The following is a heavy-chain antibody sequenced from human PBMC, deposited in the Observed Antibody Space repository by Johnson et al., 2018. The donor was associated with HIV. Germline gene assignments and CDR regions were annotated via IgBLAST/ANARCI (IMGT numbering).Heavy chain of an antibody. CDR1: GFTFDDYG. Sequence: VQLVESGGGVVRPGGSLRLSCAAPGFTFDDYGMSWVRQAPGKGLEWVSGIDWNGGRHGYVDSVKGRFTISRDNAKNSLYMEMKNLRAEDTALYYCARQQYYDSSGQGGGLDIWGQGTMVTVSS. V-gene: IGHV3-20*04. CDR3: ARQQYYDSSGQGGGLDI. J-gene: IGHJ3*02. CDR2: IDWNGGRH. D-gene: IGHD3-22*01.